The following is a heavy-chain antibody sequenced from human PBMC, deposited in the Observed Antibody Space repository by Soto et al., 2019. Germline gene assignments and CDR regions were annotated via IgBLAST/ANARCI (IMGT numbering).Heavy chain of an antibody. CDR1: GFTFSSYW. CDR3: AREPPGYDYGMDV. Sequence: EVQLVESGGGLVQPGGSLRLSCAGSGFTFSSYWMHWVRQAPGKGLVCVSRINSDGSRTSYADSVKGRFTISRDNAKNTLYLKMNSLRVEDTAVYYCAREPPGYDYGMDVWGQGTTVTVSS. CDR2: INSDGSRT. V-gene: IGHV3-74*01. J-gene: IGHJ6*02.